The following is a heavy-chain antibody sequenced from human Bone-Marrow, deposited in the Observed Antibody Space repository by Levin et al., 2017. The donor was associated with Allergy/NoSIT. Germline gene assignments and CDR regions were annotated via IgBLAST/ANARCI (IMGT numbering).Heavy chain of an antibody. Sequence: PGESLKISCEASGFLFSTYGMHWVRQAPGKGLEWVAVTTFDGGEKYYADSVKGRFTISRDNSKNTLFLHMDSLRAEDTAIYYCAKDYSSGWSSYWGQGTLVTVSS. CDR1: GFLFSTYG. J-gene: IGHJ4*02. CDR3: AKDYSSGWSSY. D-gene: IGHD6-19*01. CDR2: TTFDGGEK. V-gene: IGHV3-30*18.